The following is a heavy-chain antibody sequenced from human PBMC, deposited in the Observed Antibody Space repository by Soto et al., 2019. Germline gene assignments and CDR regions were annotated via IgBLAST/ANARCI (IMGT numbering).Heavy chain of an antibody. Sequence: GGSLRLSCAASGFTFSSYWMSWVRQAPGKGLEWVANIKQDGSEKYYVDSVKGRFTISRDNAKNSLYLQMNSLRAEDTAVYYCASTVGAEYFQHWGQGTLVTVSS. CDR1: GFTFSSYW. CDR3: ASTVGAEYFQH. D-gene: IGHD1-26*01. V-gene: IGHV3-7*01. CDR2: IKQDGSEK. J-gene: IGHJ1*01.